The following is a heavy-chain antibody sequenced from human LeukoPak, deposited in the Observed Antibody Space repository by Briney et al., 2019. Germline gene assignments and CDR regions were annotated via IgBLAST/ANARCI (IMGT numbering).Heavy chain of an antibody. J-gene: IGHJ5*02. CDR1: GFTFSSHG. Sequence: PGGSLRLSCAASGFTFSSHGMHWVRQAPGKGLEWVALIWYDGSKKNYADSVKGRFTISRDDSKSTLYLQINSLRAEDTAVYYCAKDLSYGSNWFDPRGQGTLVTVSS. CDR2: IWYDGSKK. CDR3: AKDLSYGSNWFDP. D-gene: IGHD5-18*01. V-gene: IGHV3-33*06.